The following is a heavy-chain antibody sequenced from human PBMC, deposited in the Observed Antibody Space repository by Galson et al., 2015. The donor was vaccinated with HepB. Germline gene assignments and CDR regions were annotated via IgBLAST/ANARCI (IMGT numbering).Heavy chain of an antibody. D-gene: IGHD3-3*01. CDR3: ARRSSWNSFDY. V-gene: IGHV3-69-1*01. CDR1: GFTFSSYP. CDR2: ISGSYPI. Sequence: SCAASGFTFSSYPMNWVRQAPGKGLWWFSSISGSYPIYYEDSVKGRCTITRNNAKNSLYLQRNSLRDEDTAVYYCARRSSWNSFDYWGRGTLVTVSS. J-gene: IGHJ4*02.